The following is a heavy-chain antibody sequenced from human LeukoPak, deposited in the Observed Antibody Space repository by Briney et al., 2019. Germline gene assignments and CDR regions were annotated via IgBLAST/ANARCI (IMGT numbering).Heavy chain of an antibody. CDR1: GYTFTGYY. CDR3: ARDTSSSWSYYYYYMDV. Sequence: ASVKVSCKASGYTFTGYYMHWVRQAPGQGLEWMGRINPNSGGTNYAQKFRGRVTMTRDTSISTAYMELSRLRSDDTAVYYCARDTSSSWSYYYYYMDVWGKGTTVTVSS. V-gene: IGHV1-2*06. D-gene: IGHD6-13*01. CDR2: INPNSGGT. J-gene: IGHJ6*03.